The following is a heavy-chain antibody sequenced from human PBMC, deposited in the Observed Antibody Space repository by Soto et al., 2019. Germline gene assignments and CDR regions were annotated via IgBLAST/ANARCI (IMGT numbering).Heavy chain of an antibody. CDR2: ISYDGSNK. Sequence: QVQLVESGGGVVQPGRSLRLSCAASGFTFSSYAMHWVRQAPGKGLEWVAVISYDGSNKYYADSVKGRFTISRDNSKNTLYLQMNSLRAEDTAVYYCARDPSKLVVVAAMAYWGQGTLVTVSS. J-gene: IGHJ4*02. CDR3: ARDPSKLVVVAAMAY. V-gene: IGHV3-30-3*01. D-gene: IGHD2-15*01. CDR1: GFTFSSYA.